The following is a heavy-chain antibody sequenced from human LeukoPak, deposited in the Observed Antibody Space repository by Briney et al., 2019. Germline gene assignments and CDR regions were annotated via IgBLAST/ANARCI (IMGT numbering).Heavy chain of an antibody. V-gene: IGHV3-7*01. CDR1: GFTFSSYW. CDR3: AREGCSSTSCYRAPYYYYYYGMDV. J-gene: IGHJ6*02. D-gene: IGHD2-2*01. CDR2: IKQDGSEK. Sequence: TGGSLRLSCAASGFTFSSYWMSWVRQAPGKGLEWVANIKQDGSEKYYVDSVKGRFTISRDNAKNSLYLQMNSLRAEDTAVYYCAREGCSSTSCYRAPYYYYYYGMDVWGQGTTVTVSS.